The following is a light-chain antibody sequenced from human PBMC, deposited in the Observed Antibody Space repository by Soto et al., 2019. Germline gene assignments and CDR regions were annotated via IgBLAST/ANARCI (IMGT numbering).Light chain of an antibody. CDR1: QGINSH. CDR2: AAS. V-gene: IGKV1-9*01. Sequence: IQLTQSPSSLSASVGDRVTITRRASQGINSHLAWYQQKPGKAPKLLIYAASTLQSGVPSRFSGSGSGTDFTLTINSLQPEDFATYFCLQLKSYPLAFGPGTKVDIK. J-gene: IGKJ3*01. CDR3: LQLKSYPLA.